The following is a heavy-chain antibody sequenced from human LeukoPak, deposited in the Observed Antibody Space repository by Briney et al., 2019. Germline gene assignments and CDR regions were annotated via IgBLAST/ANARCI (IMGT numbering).Heavy chain of an antibody. CDR1: GFTFNSYA. J-gene: IGHJ4*02. Sequence: GGSLRLSCAASGFTFNSYAMSWVRQAPGKGLEWVSAISGTGGSTYYADSVKGRFTISRDNSKNTLYMQMNSLRVEDMAVYYYAEGPDAVTTRYFHFWGQGTLVTVSS. D-gene: IGHD4-17*01. CDR2: ISGTGGST. V-gene: IGHV3-23*01. CDR3: AEGPDAVTTRYFHF.